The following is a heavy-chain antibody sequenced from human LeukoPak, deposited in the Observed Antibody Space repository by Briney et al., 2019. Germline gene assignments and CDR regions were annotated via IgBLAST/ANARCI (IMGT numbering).Heavy chain of an antibody. CDR1: GYTFTSYD. V-gene: IGHV1-8*01. J-gene: IGHJ4*02. D-gene: IGHD3-22*01. CDR3: ARPGLPHLLYDSSGYYPY. Sequence: ASVTVSCKASGYTFTSYDINWVRQATGQGLEWMGWMNPNSGNTGYAQKFQGRVTMTRNTSISTAYMELSSLRSEDTAVYYCARPGLPHLLYDSSGYYPYWGQGTLVTVSS. CDR2: MNPNSGNT.